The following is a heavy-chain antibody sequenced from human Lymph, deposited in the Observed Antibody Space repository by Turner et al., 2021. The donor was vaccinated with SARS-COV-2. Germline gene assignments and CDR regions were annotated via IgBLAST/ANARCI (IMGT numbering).Heavy chain of an antibody. Sequence: QVQLVESGGGVVQPGRSLRLSCAASRFTFSTYAMHWVRQAPGKGLEWVALISYDGNNKYYADSVKGRFTISRDNSKNTLYLQMNSLRTEDTAVYHCARDFGGYLGYWGQGTLVTVSS. V-gene: IGHV3-30-3*01. CDR1: RFTFSTYA. CDR3: ARDFGGYLGY. D-gene: IGHD3-16*01. J-gene: IGHJ4*02. CDR2: ISYDGNNK.